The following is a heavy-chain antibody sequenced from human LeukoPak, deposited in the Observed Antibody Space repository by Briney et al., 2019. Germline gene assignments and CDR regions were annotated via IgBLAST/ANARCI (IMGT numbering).Heavy chain of an antibody. D-gene: IGHD1-1*01. CDR3: ARGPPRGKYYYMDV. CDR2: IGTASDT. Sequence: GGSLRLSCAASRFTFSSFDMHWVRQPTGQGLEWVSTIGTASDTYYPGSVEGRFTLSRDNAKNSLYLQMNSLTAGDTAVYYCARGPPRGKYYYMDVWGKGTTVTVSS. V-gene: IGHV3-13*01. CDR1: RFTFSSFD. J-gene: IGHJ6*03.